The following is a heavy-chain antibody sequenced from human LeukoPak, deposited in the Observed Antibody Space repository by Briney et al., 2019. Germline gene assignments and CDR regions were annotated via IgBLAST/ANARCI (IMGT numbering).Heavy chain of an antibody. V-gene: IGHV4-39*07. J-gene: IGHJ5*02. CDR2: IYYSGST. D-gene: IGHD3-10*01. Sequence: PAETLSLTCTVSGGSISSSSYYWGWIRQPPGKGLEWIGSIYYSGSTYYNPSLKSRVTISVDTSKNQFSLKLSSVTAADTAVYYCARDGSGSYNTQFDPWGQGTLVTVSS. CDR1: GGSISSSSYY. CDR3: ARDGSGSYNTQFDP.